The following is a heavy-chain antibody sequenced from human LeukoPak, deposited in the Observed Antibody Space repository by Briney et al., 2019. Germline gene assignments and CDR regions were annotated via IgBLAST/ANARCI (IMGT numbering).Heavy chain of an antibody. CDR3: ARDSGYDILTGYFPDAFDI. Sequence: GGSLRLSCAASGFTFSSYGMHWVRQAPGKGLEWVAFIRYDGSNKYYADSVKGRFTISRDNAKNSLYLQMNSLRAEDTAVYYCARDSGYDILTGYFPDAFDIWGQGTMVTVSS. CDR1: GFTFSSYG. J-gene: IGHJ3*02. CDR2: IRYDGSNK. D-gene: IGHD3-9*01. V-gene: IGHV3-30*02.